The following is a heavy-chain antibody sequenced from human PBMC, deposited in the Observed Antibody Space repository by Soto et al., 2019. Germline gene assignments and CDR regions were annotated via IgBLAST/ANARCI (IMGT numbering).Heavy chain of an antibody. CDR2: IYYSGST. D-gene: IGHD2-15*01. CDR1: GGSISSSSYY. Sequence: SETLSLTCTVSGGSISSSSYYWGWIRQPPGKGLEWIGSIYYSGSTYYNPSLKSRVTISVDTSKNQFSLKLSSVTAADTAVYYCAILYCSGGSCYRQFDYRAQRTPVTGSS. J-gene: IGHJ4*02. CDR3: AILYCSGGSCYRQFDY. V-gene: IGHV4-39*01.